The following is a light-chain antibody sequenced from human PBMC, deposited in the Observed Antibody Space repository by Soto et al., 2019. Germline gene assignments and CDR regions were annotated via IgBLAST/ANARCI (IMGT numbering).Light chain of an antibody. V-gene: IGLV1-47*02. Sequence: QSVLPQTPSVSGTPGQTVTISCSGSSSNIGRNYVYWYQQLPGAAPKLLMYSHNIRPSGVPDRFSAPTSGTSASLVISGLRSEDEADYHCATWDDDVSGVVFGGGTKVTVL. CDR2: SHN. J-gene: IGLJ2*01. CDR1: SSNIGRNY. CDR3: ATWDDDVSGVV.